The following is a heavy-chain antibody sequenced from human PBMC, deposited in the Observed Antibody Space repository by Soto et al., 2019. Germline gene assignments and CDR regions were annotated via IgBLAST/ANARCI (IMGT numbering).Heavy chain of an antibody. CDR1: GGSISSGGYS. CDR2: IDHGGNT. D-gene: IGHD3-10*01. J-gene: IGHJ4*02. Sequence: SETLFLPCAVFGGSISSGGYSWSWIRRPPGKGLEWIGYIDHGGNTYYNPSLKSRVTISVDTSKNQLSVKLNSVTAADTAVYYCARDPSGSGPNFDYWGQGALVTVSS. V-gene: IGHV4-30-2*01. CDR3: ARDPSGSGPNFDY.